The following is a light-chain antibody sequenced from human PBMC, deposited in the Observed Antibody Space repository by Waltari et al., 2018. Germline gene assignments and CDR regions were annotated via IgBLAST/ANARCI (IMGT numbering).Light chain of an antibody. V-gene: IGKV3-20*01. CDR2: GIS. CDR1: KPVSSNF. J-gene: IGKJ2*01. Sequence: EIVLTQSPGTLSLSPGERATLSCRASKPVSSNFLAWFQQRPGQAPRLLMYGISIRATRIPDRFSGSGSGTDFTLTISRLEPEDFAVYYCQQYGTSPFVTFGQGTKVEIK. CDR3: QQYGTSPFVT.